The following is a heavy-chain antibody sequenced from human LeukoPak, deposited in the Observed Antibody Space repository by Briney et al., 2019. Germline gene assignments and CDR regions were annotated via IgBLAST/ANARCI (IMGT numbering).Heavy chain of an antibody. D-gene: IGHD4-23*01. J-gene: IGHJ4*02. Sequence: SGGSLRLSCAGSGFTFNSYEMNWVRQAPGKGLEWVSYVSSSGRAIYYADSVKGRFTVSRDNAKNSLYLQMNSLRAEDTAVYYCARCPRWAHFDYWGQGTLVTVSS. V-gene: IGHV3-48*03. CDR1: GFTFNSYE. CDR3: ARCPRWAHFDY. CDR2: VSSSGRAI.